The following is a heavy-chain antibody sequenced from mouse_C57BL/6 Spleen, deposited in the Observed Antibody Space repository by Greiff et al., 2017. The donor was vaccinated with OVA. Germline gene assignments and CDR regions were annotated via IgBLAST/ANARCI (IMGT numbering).Heavy chain of an antibody. Sequence: EVKLMESGGGLVKPGGSLKLSRAASGFTFSSYAMSWVRQTPEKRLEWVATISDGGSYTYYPDNVKGRFTISRDYAKNNLYLQMSHLKSEDTAMYYCARDRHYGSSYWYFDVWGTGTTVTVSS. J-gene: IGHJ1*03. CDR2: ISDGGSYT. CDR3: ARDRHYGSSYWYFDV. CDR1: GFTFSSYA. V-gene: IGHV5-4*01. D-gene: IGHD1-1*01.